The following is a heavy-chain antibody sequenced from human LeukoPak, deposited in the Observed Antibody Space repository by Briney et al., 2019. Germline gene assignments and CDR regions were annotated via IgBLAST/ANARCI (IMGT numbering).Heavy chain of an antibody. V-gene: IGHV4-34*01. D-gene: IGHD4-17*01. Sequence: SETLSLTCAVSGVSFDDYYWSWVRQTPGKGLEWIGEINHSGYTNDSPSLKSRVTLSIDTSREQFSLNLRSVTVADAGIYYCTRMTTGHDYWGQGTLVTVSS. CDR2: INHSGYT. J-gene: IGHJ4*02. CDR1: GVSFDDYY. CDR3: TRMTTGHDY.